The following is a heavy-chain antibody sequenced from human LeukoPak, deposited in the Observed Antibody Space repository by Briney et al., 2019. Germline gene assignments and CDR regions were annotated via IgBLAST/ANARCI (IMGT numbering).Heavy chain of an antibody. CDR3: ARTAGYSSGSIDY. D-gene: IGHD6-19*01. V-gene: IGHV3-48*01. Sequence: GGSLRLSCAASGFIFSSSSMNWIRQAPGKGLEWVSYISSTSDPIYYTDSVKGRFTISRDNAKNSLYLHMNSLRAEDTAVYYCARTAGYSSGSIDYWGQGTLVTVSS. CDR1: GFIFSSSS. CDR2: ISSTSDPI. J-gene: IGHJ4*02.